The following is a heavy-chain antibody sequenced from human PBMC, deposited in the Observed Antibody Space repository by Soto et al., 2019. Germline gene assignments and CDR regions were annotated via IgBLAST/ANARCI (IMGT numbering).Heavy chain of an antibody. V-gene: IGHV4-59*01. J-gene: IGHJ4*02. Sequence: ETLSLTCTVSGCSISNNYWSWIRQPPGKGLEWMGYIYSSGSTNYNPSLKRRATISLDTSKNQFSLKLRSVTAADTAVYFCARTRHNWNYTGPQYFDYWGQGILVTVS. D-gene: IGHD1-7*01. CDR2: IYSSGST. CDR1: GCSISNNY. CDR3: ARTRHNWNYTGPQYFDY.